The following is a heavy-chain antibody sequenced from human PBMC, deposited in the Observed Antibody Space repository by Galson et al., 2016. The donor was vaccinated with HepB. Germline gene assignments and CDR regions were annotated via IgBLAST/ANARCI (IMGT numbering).Heavy chain of an antibody. CDR2: ISSTSIYI. J-gene: IGHJ4*02. V-gene: IGHV3-21*01. CDR1: GFTFSSYN. Sequence: SLRLSCAASGFTFSSYNMNWVRQAPGKGLEWVSSISSTSIYIYYAESVKGRFTISRDNAKNSLHLQMNSLRAEDTAVYYCARGGSTGYYWGQGSLVTVSS. D-gene: IGHD6-19*01. CDR3: ARGGSTGYY.